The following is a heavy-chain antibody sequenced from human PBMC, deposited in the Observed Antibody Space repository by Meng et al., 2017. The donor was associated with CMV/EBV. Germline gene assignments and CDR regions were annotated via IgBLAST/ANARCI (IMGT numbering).Heavy chain of an antibody. J-gene: IGHJ4*02. CDR3: ARGGLYYYDSSGHFDY. CDR1: GGTISSYD. D-gene: IGHD3-22*01. CDR2: IYTSGST. Sequence: RGACQGLVKPSETLSLPCTVLGGTISSYDWSWVRQPAREGLEWIGRIYTSGSTNYNTSLKSRVTMSVDTSKNQFSLKLSSVTAADTAVYYCARGGLYYYDSSGHFDYWGQGTLVTVSS. V-gene: IGHV4-4*07.